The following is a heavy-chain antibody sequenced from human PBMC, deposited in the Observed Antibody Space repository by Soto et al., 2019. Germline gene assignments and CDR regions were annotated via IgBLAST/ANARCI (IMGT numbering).Heavy chain of an antibody. V-gene: IGHV1-8*01. CDR1: GYTFTSYD. D-gene: IGHD2-2*01. J-gene: IGHJ6*03. CDR3: ARGSVVPAAMTYYYYYMDV. CDR2: MNPNSGNT. Sequence: QVQLVQSGAEVKKPGASVKVSCKASGYTFTSYDINWVRQATGQGLEWMGWMNPNSGNTGYAQKFQGRVTMTRNTSISTAYMELSSLRSEHTAVYYCARGSVVPAAMTYYYYYMDVWGKGTTVTVSS.